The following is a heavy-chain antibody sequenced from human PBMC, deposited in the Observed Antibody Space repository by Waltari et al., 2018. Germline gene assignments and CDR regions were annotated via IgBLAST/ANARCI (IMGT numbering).Heavy chain of an antibody. J-gene: IGHJ4*02. Sequence: QVQLVQSGPEVKKPGASVKVSCKTSGYAFEKFNMSWVRQAPGQGLEWMGWIGADTGKTDYAQKFQGRVSVIRDKSTTTVYIELRNLRSDDTAVYYCARGFGIDYWGQGTQVIVSS. D-gene: IGHD1-20*01. CDR2: IGADTGKT. V-gene: IGHV1-18*01. CDR1: GYAFEKFN. CDR3: ARGFGIDY.